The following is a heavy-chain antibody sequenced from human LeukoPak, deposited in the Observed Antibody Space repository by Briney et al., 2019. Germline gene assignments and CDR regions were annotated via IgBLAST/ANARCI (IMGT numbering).Heavy chain of an antibody. J-gene: IGHJ4*02. CDR1: GYSISSGYY. CDR3: ARSNSGYQKPLDH. CDR2: IYHSGST. D-gene: IGHD3-16*02. Sequence: SETLSLTCAVSGYSISSGYYWGWIRQPPGKGLEWIGNIYHSGSTYYNPSLKGRVTISMDTSKNQFSLILYSVTAADTAMFYCARSNSGYQKPLDHWGPGALVTISS. V-gene: IGHV4-38-2*01.